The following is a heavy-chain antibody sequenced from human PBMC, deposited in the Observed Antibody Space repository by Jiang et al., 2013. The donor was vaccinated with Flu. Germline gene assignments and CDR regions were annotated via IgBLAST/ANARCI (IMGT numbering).Heavy chain of an antibody. V-gene: IGHV3-30-3*01. CDR1: RFTFSAFA. CDR2: VSYDGGRE. CDR3: ARDKDGGFTGGDY. D-gene: IGHD5-12*01. J-gene: IGHJ4*02. Sequence: VQLVESGGGVVQPGRSLRLSCAASRFTFSAFAMHWVRQAPGKGLEWVAVVSYDGGREYYADSVKGRFTVSRDNSKNTLYLQMNSLRPEDTAMYYCARDKDGGFTGGDYWGQGTLVTVSS.